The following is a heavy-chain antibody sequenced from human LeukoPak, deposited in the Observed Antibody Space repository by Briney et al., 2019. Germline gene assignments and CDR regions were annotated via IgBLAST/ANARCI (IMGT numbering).Heavy chain of an antibody. V-gene: IGHV1-8*01. CDR1: GYTFTSYD. CDR3: ARDSSGWYYFDQ. CDR2: MNPNSGNT. D-gene: IGHD6-19*01. Sequence: ASVKVSCKASGYTFTSYDINWVRQATGQGLEWMGWMNPNSGNTGYAQKFQGRVTMTRNTSISTAYMELSSLRSEDTAVYYCARDSSGWYYFDQWGQGTLVTVSS. J-gene: IGHJ4*02.